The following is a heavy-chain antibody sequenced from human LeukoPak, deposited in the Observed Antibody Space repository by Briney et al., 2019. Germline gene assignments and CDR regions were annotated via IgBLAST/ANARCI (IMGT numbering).Heavy chain of an antibody. J-gene: IGHJ1*01. CDR1: GFTFSSYS. D-gene: IGHD2-15*01. Sequence: GGSLRLSCAASGFTFSSYSMSWVRQAPGKGLEWVSAISNTGGSTYYADSVKGRFTISRDKSKNTLSLQMNSLRAEDTAVYYCAQQVGYCSSGSCYFTYWGQGTLVTVSS. CDR2: ISNTGGST. CDR3: AQQVGYCSSGSCYFTY. V-gene: IGHV3-23*01.